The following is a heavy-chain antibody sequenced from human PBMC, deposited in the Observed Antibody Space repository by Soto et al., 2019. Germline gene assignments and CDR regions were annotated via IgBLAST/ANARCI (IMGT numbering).Heavy chain of an antibody. V-gene: IGHV3-9*01. Sequence: EVQLVESGGGLVQPGRSLRLSCAASGFTFDDYAMHWVRQAPGKGLEWVSGISWNSGSIGYADSVKGRFTISRDNAKNSLDLQMNSLRAEDTALYYCAKDIKAYYDSSGCYFDYWGQGTLVTVSS. D-gene: IGHD3-22*01. CDR2: ISWNSGSI. J-gene: IGHJ4*02. CDR3: AKDIKAYYDSSGCYFDY. CDR1: GFTFDDYA.